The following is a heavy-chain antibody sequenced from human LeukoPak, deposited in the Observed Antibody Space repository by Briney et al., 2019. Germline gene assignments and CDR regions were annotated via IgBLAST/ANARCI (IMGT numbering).Heavy chain of an antibody. CDR3: ARRGDILTDYAFDY. D-gene: IGHD3-9*01. Sequence: SETLSLTCSVSGGSINSNSHHWDWIRQAPGKGLEWIGNIYYSGTTSYNPSLKSRVTISVDTSKNHFSLTLSSVTAADTAVYYCARRGDILTDYAFDYWGQGTLVSVSP. J-gene: IGHJ4*02. V-gene: IGHV4-39*02. CDR2: IYYSGTT. CDR1: GGSINSNSHH.